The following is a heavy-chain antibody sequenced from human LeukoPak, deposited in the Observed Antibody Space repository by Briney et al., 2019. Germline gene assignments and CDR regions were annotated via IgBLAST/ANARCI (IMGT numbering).Heavy chain of an antibody. CDR3: ASMVRGVNLYGMDV. CDR2: ISYDGSNK. V-gene: IGHV3-30-3*01. Sequence: GGSLRLSCAASGFTFSSYAMHWVRQAPGKGLEWVAVISYDGSNKYYADSVKGRFTISRDNSKNTLYLQMNSLRAEDTAVYYCASMVRGVNLYGMDVWGQGTTVTVSS. CDR1: GFTFSSYA. J-gene: IGHJ6*02. D-gene: IGHD3-10*01.